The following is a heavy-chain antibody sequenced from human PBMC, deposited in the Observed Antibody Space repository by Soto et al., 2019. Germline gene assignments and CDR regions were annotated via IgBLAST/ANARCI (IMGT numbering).Heavy chain of an antibody. Sequence: GASVKVSCKVPGYTLTELSMHWWRHAPGKGLEWMGGFDPEDGETIYAQKFQGRVTMTEDTSTDTAYMELSSLRSEDTAVYYCATGNGGTYYYDSSGPGDAFDIWGQGTMVTVSS. V-gene: IGHV1-24*01. J-gene: IGHJ3*02. D-gene: IGHD3-22*01. CDR3: ATGNGGTYYYDSSGPGDAFDI. CDR2: FDPEDGET. CDR1: GYTLTELS.